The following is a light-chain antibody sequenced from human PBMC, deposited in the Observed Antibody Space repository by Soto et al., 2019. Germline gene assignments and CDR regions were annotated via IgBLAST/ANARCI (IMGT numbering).Light chain of an antibody. V-gene: IGLV1-47*02. CDR3: TGTDGRLAVPV. J-gene: IGLJ2*01. Sequence: QSVLTQPPSVSGTPGQRVTISCSGSSSNIETNLVHWYQHLPAASPRLLIYNNDQRPSGVPDRFSASKSGTSASLAISWLRSEDEADYYCTGTDGRLAVPVFGGGTKLAVL. CDR1: SSNIETNL. CDR2: NND.